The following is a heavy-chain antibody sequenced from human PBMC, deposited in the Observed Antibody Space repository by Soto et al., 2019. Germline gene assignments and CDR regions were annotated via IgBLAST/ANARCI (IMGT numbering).Heavy chain of an antibody. D-gene: IGHD3-10*01. Sequence: QVKLQESGPGLVKPSGTLSLSCAVSGGSISSSNWWTWVRQPPGKGLEWIGEIYHSGSTNYNPSLKSRVTIFLDKSKNQFSLRLSSVTAADTAMYYCARAEQSRDYYGSGTTSDWGQGTLVTVSS. J-gene: IGHJ4*02. CDR1: GGSISSSNW. CDR3: ARAEQSRDYYGSGTTSD. V-gene: IGHV4-4*02. CDR2: IYHSGST.